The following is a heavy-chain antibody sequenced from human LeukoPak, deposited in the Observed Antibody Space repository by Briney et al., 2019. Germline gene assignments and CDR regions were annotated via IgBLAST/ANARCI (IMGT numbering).Heavy chain of an antibody. CDR1: GGSISSGDYY. CDR2: IYYSGST. J-gene: IGHJ4*02. CDR3: ASTGSSWYYFDY. V-gene: IGHV4-30-4*08. D-gene: IGHD6-13*01. Sequence: SETLSLTCTVSGGSISSGDYYWSWIRPPPGKGLEWIGYIYYSGSTYYNPSLKSRVTISVDTSKNQFSLKLSSVTAADTAVYYCASTGSSWYYFDYWGQGTLVTVSS.